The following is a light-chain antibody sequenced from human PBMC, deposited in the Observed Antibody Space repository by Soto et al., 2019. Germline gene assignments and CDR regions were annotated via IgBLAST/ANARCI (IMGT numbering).Light chain of an antibody. CDR1: QSVSSF. CDR2: DSS. J-gene: IGKJ4*01. CDR3: QHRSSWPLT. Sequence: EIVLTQSPDTLPLSPGERATLSCRASQSVSSFLAWYQQKPGQAPRLLIYDSSNRATGIPARFSGSGSGTDFTLTISSLDPEDFAVYYCQHRSSWPLTFGGGTKVDIK. V-gene: IGKV3-11*01.